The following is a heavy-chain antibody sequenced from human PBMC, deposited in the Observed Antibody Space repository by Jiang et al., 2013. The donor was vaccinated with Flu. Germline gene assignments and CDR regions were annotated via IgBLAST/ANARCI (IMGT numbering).Heavy chain of an antibody. D-gene: IGHD1-7*01. V-gene: IGHV4-34*01. J-gene: IGHJ3*02. CDR2: INHSGST. Sequence: LLKPSETLSLTCAVYGGSFSGYYWSWIRQPPGKGLEWIGEINHSGSTNYNPSLKSRVTISVDTSKDQFSLKLSSVTAADTAVYYCACPGYNWNYVRAFDIWGQGTMVTVSS. CDR3: ACPGYNWNYVRAFDI. CDR1: GGSFSGYY.